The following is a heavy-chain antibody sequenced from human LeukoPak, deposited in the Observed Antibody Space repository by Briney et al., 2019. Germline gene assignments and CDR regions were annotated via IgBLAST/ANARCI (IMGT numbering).Heavy chain of an antibody. CDR1: RGSLSSYY. CDR2: IYYSGST. V-gene: IGHV4-59*01. D-gene: IGHD6-6*01. J-gene: IGHJ5*02. CDR3: AAQYRGSEPWFDP. Sequence: SETLSLTCTVSRGSLSSYYWSWIRQPPGKGLEGIGYIYYSGSTNYNPSLKSRVTISVDTSKNQFSLKLSSVTAADTAVYYCAAQYRGSEPWFDPWGQGTLVTVSS.